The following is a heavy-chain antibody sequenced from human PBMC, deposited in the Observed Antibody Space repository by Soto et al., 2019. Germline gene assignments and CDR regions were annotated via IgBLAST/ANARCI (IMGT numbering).Heavy chain of an antibody. D-gene: IGHD3-3*01. CDR3: ARDLTIFGATYGMAV. CDR2: ISYDGSNK. Sequence: QVQLVESGGGVVQPGRSLRLSCAASGFTFSSYAMHWVRQAPGKGLEWVAVISYDGSNKYYADSVKGRFTISRDNSKNTLYLQMNSLRAEDTAVYYCARDLTIFGATYGMAVWGQGTTVTVSS. V-gene: IGHV3-30-3*01. CDR1: GFTFSSYA. J-gene: IGHJ6*02.